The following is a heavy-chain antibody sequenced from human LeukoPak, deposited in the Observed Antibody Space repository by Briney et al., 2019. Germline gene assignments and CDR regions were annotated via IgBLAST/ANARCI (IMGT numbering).Heavy chain of an antibody. CDR2: ISGSGGIT. J-gene: IGHJ4*02. Sequence: KSGGSLRLSCAASGFTFGSYAIYWVRQAPGKGLEWVSGISGSGGITYFADSVKGRFTISRDNSKNTLYLQMNSLRAEDTAVYYCAKDPHSMVRGVLDYWSQGTLVTVSS. CDR3: AKDPHSMVRGVLDY. D-gene: IGHD3-10*01. CDR1: GFTFGSYA. V-gene: IGHV3-23*01.